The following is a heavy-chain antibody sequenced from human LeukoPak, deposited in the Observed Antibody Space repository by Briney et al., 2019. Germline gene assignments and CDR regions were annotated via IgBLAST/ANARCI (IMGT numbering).Heavy chain of an antibody. CDR1: GGSFSGYY. CDR3: ASRRRLRSYWYFDL. Sequence: SETLSLTCAVYGGSFSGYYWSWIRQPPGKGLEWIGEIYHSGSTNYNPSLKSRVTTSVDTSKNQFSLKLSSVTTADTAVYYCASRRRLRSYWYFDLWGRGTLVTVSS. CDR2: IYHSGST. V-gene: IGHV4-34*01. J-gene: IGHJ2*01. D-gene: IGHD3-16*01.